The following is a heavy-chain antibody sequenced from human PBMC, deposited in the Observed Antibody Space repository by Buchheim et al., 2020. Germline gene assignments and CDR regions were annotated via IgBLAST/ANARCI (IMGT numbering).Heavy chain of an antibody. V-gene: IGHV3-23*01. D-gene: IGHD1-7*01. CDR3: AKARIIGSTPYGY. J-gene: IGHJ4*02. Sequence: EVQLLESGGGLVQPGGSLRLSCAASGFTFSSYAMSWVRQAPGKGLEWVSVISDSGDSTYYADSVQGRFTISRDNSKNNLYLQMNSLRAEDTAVYYCAKARIIGSTPYGYWGQGTL. CDR2: ISDSGDST. CDR1: GFTFSSYA.